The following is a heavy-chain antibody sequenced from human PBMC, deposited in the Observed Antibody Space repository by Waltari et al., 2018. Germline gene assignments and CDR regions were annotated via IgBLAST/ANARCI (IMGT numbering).Heavy chain of an antibody. Sequence: QVQLVQSGGGGVVHPGRSLRLSCAASGFDFSGFDMPWLRQAPGKGLEGVAVNSGDGNNKKYTDSVKGRFTISRDNSKNTLYVQMDSLTTEDTAVYFCAARDGDWNDYWGQGIMVTVSS. CDR1: GFDFSGFD. CDR3: AARDGDWNDY. J-gene: IGHJ4*02. V-gene: IGHV3-30-3*01. CDR2: NSGDGNNK. D-gene: IGHD1-1*01.